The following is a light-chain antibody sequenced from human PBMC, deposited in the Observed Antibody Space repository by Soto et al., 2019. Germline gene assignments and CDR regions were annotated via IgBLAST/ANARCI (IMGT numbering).Light chain of an antibody. CDR3: QHSYSTPPYT. CDR1: QSISSY. Sequence: DIQMTQSPSSLSASVGDRVTITCRASQSISSYLNWYQQKPGKAPKLLIYAASSLQSGVPSRFSGSRSETDFTLTISSLQPEDFAPYYCQHSYSTPPYTFGQGTKLEIK. J-gene: IGKJ2*01. CDR2: AAS. V-gene: IGKV1-39*01.